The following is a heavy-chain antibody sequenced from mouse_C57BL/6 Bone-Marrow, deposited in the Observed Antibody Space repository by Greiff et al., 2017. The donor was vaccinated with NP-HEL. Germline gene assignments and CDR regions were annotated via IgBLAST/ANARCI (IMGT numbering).Heavy chain of an antibody. J-gene: IGHJ3*01. V-gene: IGHV1-75*01. CDR3: ANPSYYSNYVFAY. CDR2: IFPGSGST. Sequence: VQLQQSGPELVKPGASVKISCKASGYTFTDYYINWVKQRPGQGLEWIGWIFPGSGSTYYNEKFKGKATLTVDKSSSTAYMLLSSLTSEDSAVYFCANPSYYSNYVFAYWGQGTLVTVSA. D-gene: IGHD2-5*01. CDR1: GYTFTDYY.